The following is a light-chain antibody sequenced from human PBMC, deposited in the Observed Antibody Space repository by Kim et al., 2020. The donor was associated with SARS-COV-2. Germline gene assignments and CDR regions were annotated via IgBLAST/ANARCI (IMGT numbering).Light chain of an antibody. CDR1: SSNIGSNT. J-gene: IGLJ2*01. CDR2: TNN. V-gene: IGLV1-44*01. CDR3: AAWGDSLNGVV. Sequence: ELTQPPSASVTPGQRVTISCSGSSSNIGSNTVNWYQQLPGTVPILLIYTNNPQPSGVPDRFSGSKYGASASLAISGLQSEDEADYYCAAWGDSLNGVVFGGGTQLTVL.